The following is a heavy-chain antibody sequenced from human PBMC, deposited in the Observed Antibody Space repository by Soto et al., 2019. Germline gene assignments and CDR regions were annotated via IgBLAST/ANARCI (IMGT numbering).Heavy chain of an antibody. D-gene: IGHD3-10*01. Sequence: SETLSLTCTVSGGSISSYYWSWIRQPPGKGLEWIGYIYYSGSTNYNPSLKSRVTISVDTSKNQFSLKLSSVTAADTAVYYCARHPTGRYYGSGGYVDYWGQGTLVTVSS. V-gene: IGHV4-59*08. CDR1: GGSISSYY. CDR2: IYYSGST. CDR3: ARHPTGRYYGSGGYVDY. J-gene: IGHJ4*02.